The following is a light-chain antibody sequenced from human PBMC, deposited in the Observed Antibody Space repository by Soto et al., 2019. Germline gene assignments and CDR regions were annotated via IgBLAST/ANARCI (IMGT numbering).Light chain of an antibody. J-gene: IGKJ3*01. CDR3: QKRGDGRALT. CDR2: DAS. V-gene: IGKV3-11*01. Sequence: IVLTQSPATLSLSPGERATLSCRASQSVSTYLAWYQQKPGQAPRLLIYDASNRATDVPASFSGSESETDFNMTISSLEPEDFAVYYGQKRGDGRALTFGPRTKVDNK. CDR1: QSVSTY.